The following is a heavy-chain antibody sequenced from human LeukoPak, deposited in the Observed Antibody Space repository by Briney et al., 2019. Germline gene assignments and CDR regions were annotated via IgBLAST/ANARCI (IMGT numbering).Heavy chain of an antibody. CDR3: ARGGSAYSYDF. Sequence: GGSLRFSCAASGFTFSNYWMHWVRQGPGKGLVWVSRINSDGRSTTYADSVKGRFTISRDNAKSTLYLQMNSLRAEDTAVYYCARGGSAYSYDFWGQGTLVTVSS. V-gene: IGHV3-74*01. CDR1: GFTFSNYW. CDR2: INSDGRST. J-gene: IGHJ4*02. D-gene: IGHD3-22*01.